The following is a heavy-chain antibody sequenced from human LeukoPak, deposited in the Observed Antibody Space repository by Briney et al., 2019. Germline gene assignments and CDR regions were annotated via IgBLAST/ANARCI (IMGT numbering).Heavy chain of an antibody. CDR3: ARGPYKYDGSGAFDI. CDR1: GGSFSGDYY. V-gene: IGHV4-61*02. J-gene: IGHJ3*02. CDR2: IYTSGST. D-gene: IGHD3-22*01. Sequence: SETLSLTCAVYGGSFSGDYYWSWIRQPAGKGLEWIGRIYTSGSTNYNPSLKSRVTISVDTSKNQFSLKLTSVTAADTAVYYCARGPYKYDGSGAFDIWGQGTKVTVSS.